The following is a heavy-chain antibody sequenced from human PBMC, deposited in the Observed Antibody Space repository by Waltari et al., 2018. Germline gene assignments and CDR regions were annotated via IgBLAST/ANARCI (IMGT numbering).Heavy chain of an antibody. CDR1: GFTFSSYS. J-gene: IGHJ3*02. CDR2: ISSSSSYI. V-gene: IGHV3-21*01. CDR3: ARDVVVVPATKDIDAFDI. D-gene: IGHD2-2*01. Sequence: EVQLVESGGGLVKPGGSLRLSCAASGFTFSSYSMNWVRQAPGKGLEWVSSISSSSSYINDADSVKGRFTNSRDNAKNSLYLQMNSLRAEDTAVYYCARDVVVVPATKDIDAFDIWGQGTMVTVSS.